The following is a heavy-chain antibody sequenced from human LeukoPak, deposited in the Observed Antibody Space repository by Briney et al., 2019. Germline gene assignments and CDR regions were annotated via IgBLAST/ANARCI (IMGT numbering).Heavy chain of an antibody. CDR1: GYTLTELS. Sequence: ASVKVSCKVSGYTLTELSMHWVRQAPGKGLEWMGGFDPEDGETIYAQKFQGRVTMTEDTSKDTAYLELSSMRSEATAVYYCATLIRRAAAGIGWFDPWGQGTLVTVSS. CDR2: FDPEDGET. J-gene: IGHJ5*02. D-gene: IGHD6-13*01. V-gene: IGHV1-24*01. CDR3: ATLIRRAAAGIGWFDP.